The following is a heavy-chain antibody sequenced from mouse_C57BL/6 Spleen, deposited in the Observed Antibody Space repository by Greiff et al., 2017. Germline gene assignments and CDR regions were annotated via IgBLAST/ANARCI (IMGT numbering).Heavy chain of an antibody. CDR1: GFTFSDYY. D-gene: IGHD1-1*01. V-gene: IGHV5-12*01. CDR2: ISNGGGST. Sequence: DVHLVESGGGLVQPGGSLKLSCAASGFTFSDYYMYWVRQTPEKRLEWVAYISNGGGSTYYPDTVKGRFTISSDNAKNTLYLQMSRLKSEDTAMYYCARRGYYGSRDYYAMDYWGQGTSVTVSS. J-gene: IGHJ4*01. CDR3: ARRGYYGSRDYYAMDY.